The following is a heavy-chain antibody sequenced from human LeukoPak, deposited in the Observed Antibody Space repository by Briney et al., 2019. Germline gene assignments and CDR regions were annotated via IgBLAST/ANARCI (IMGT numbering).Heavy chain of an antibody. CDR2: ISYDGSNK. Sequence: PGGSLRLSCAASGFTFSSYGMHWVRQAPGKGLEWVAVISYDGSNKYYADSVKGRFTISRDNSKNTLYLQMNSLRAEDTAVYYCARVRGYYYYMDVWGKGTTVTVSS. CDR3: ARVRGYYYYMDV. CDR1: GFTFSSYG. J-gene: IGHJ6*03. V-gene: IGHV3-30*03.